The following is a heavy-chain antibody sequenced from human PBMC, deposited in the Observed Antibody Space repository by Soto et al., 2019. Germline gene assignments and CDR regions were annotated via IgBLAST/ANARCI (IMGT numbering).Heavy chain of an antibody. V-gene: IGHV3-30*18. D-gene: IGHD6-6*01. Sequence: GGSLRLSCAASGFTFRTYAVHWVRQAPGKGLEWVAVISFDGSSKYYADSVKGRFTISRDNSKNTLYLQMNSLRTEGTAVYYCPKDESSSPLHFFDYWGQGTLVTVSS. CDR3: PKDESSSPLHFFDY. CDR1: GFTFRTYA. CDR2: ISFDGSSK. J-gene: IGHJ4*02.